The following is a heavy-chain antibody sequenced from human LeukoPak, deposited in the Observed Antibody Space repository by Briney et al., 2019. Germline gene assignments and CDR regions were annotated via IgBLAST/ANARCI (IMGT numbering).Heavy chain of an antibody. CDR3: ARGKWELLGGPGY. Sequence: GGSLRLSCAASGFTFSSYSMNWVRQAPGKGLEWVSYISSSSSTIYYADSAKGRFTISRDNAKNSLYLQMNSLRAEDTAVYYCARGKWELLGGPGYWGQGTLVTVSS. CDR1: GFTFSSYS. J-gene: IGHJ4*02. CDR2: ISSSSSTI. V-gene: IGHV3-48*04. D-gene: IGHD1-26*01.